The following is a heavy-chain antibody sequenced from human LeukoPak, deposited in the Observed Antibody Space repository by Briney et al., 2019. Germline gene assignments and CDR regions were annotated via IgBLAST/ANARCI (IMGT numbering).Heavy chain of an antibody. CDR2: IIPIFGIA. D-gene: IGHD5-12*01. V-gene: IGHV1-69*13. J-gene: IGHJ4*02. CDR1: GGAFSTYA. CDR3: ARGQAGGFSGYDPGF. Sequence: ASVKVSCKASGGAFSTYAINWVRQAPGQGLEWMGGIIPIFGIATYAQKFQGRITITADESTSTAYMELSSLRSEDAAVYYCARGQAGGFSGYDPGFWGQGSLVTVSS.